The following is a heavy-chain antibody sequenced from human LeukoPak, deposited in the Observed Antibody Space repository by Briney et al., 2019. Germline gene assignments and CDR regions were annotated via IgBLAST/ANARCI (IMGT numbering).Heavy chain of an antibody. CDR2: INSDGSST. V-gene: IGHV3-74*01. D-gene: IGHD3-22*01. CDR3: TRITYYYDSSGYYHPS. CDR1: GFTFSSYW. J-gene: IGHJ5*02. Sequence: PGGSLRLSCAASGFTFSSYWMHWVRQAPGKGLVWVSRINSDGSSTIYADSVKGRFTISRDNAKNTLYLQMNSLRAEDTAVYYCTRITYYYDSSGYYHPSWGQGTLVTVSS.